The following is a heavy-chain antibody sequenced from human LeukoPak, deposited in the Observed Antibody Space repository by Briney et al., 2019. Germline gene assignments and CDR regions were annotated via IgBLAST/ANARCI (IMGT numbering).Heavy chain of an antibody. D-gene: IGHD3-3*01. CDR2: IKQDGSEK. V-gene: IGHV3-7*01. J-gene: IGHJ6*03. CDR1: GFTFSSYW. CDR3: ARDSRYYDFWSGYQNYYYYYMDV. Sequence: TGGSLRLSCAASGFTFSSYWMSWVRQAPGKGLEWVANIKQDGSEKYYVDSVKGRFTISRDNAKNSLYLQMNSLRAEDTAVYYCARDSRYYDFWSGYQNYYYYYMDVWGKGTTVTVSS.